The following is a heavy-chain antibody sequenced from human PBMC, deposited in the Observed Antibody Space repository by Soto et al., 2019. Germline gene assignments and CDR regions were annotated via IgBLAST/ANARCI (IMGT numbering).Heavy chain of an antibody. Sequence: PGGSLRLSCGASGFTFSGSAMHWVRQASGKGLEWVGRIRSKTNSYATVYAASVKGRFTISRDDSKNTTYLQMNSLKTEDTAMYYCSRQATLAMDVWGQGTTVTVSS. J-gene: IGHJ6*02. CDR2: IRSKTNSYAT. CDR1: GFTFSGSA. V-gene: IGHV3-73*01. CDR3: SRQATLAMDV.